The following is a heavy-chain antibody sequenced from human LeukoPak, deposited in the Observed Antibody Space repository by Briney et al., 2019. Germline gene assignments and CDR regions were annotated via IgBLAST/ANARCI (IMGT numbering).Heavy chain of an antibody. Sequence: ASAKVSCKASGYTFTGYGISWVRQAPGQGLEWMGWISIYNGNTNYAPKYQGRVTMTTDTSTNTAYMELRSLRSDGTAVYYCARASSISVAPRAYWGQGSLVTVSS. CDR1: GYTFTGYG. CDR2: ISIYNGNT. D-gene: IGHD6-19*01. V-gene: IGHV1-18*01. J-gene: IGHJ4*02. CDR3: ARASSISVAPRAY.